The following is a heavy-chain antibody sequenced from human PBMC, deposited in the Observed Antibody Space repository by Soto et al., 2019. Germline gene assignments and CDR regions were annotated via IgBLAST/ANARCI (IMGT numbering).Heavy chain of an antibody. CDR2: IGPSDSYT. Sequence: GESLKISCKGSGYSFTSYWISWVRQMPGKGLEWMGRIGPSDSYTNYSPSFQGHVTISADKSISTAYLQWSSLKASDTAMYYCASPYPRQPERKRYYYYYGMDVWGQGTTVTVSS. CDR1: GYSFTSYW. J-gene: IGHJ6*02. V-gene: IGHV5-10-1*01. CDR3: ASPYPRQPERKRYYYYYGMDV. D-gene: IGHD1-1*01.